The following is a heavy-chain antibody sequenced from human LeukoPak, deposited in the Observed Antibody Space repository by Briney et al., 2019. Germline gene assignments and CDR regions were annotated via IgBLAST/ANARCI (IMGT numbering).Heavy chain of an antibody. D-gene: IGHD3-22*01. CDR3: VSDRGDSSGSIFFDY. V-gene: IGHV1-18*04. CDR1: GYTFTNFG. J-gene: IGHJ4*02. CDR2: ISAYNGDT. Sequence: GASVTVPYKASGYTFTNFGLSWVRQAPGQGLEWMGWISAYNGDTDYAQKFQGRVTITTDTSTSTASMELRSLRSDETAVYYWVSDRGDSSGSIFFDYWGQGTLVTASS.